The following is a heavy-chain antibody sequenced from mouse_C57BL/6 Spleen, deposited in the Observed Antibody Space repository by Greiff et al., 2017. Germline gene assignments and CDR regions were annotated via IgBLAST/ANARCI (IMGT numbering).Heavy chain of an antibody. J-gene: IGHJ2*01. V-gene: IGHV1-82*01. CDR2: IYPGDGDT. D-gene: IGHD3-3*01. CDR1: GYAFSSSW. Sequence: QVQLQQPGPELVKPGASVTISCKASGYAFSSSWMNWVKQRPGKGLEWIGRIYPGDGDTNYNGKFKGKATLTADKSSSTAYMQLSSLTSEDSAVCFCARERRAYWGQGTTLTVSS. CDR3: ARERRAY.